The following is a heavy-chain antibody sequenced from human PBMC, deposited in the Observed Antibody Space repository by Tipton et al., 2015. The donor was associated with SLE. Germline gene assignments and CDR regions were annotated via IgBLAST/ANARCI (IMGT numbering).Heavy chain of an antibody. J-gene: IGHJ3*02. D-gene: IGHD3-16*01. CDR3: ARGGYDAFDI. Sequence: LRLSCTVSGYSISSGYYWGWIRQPPGKGLEWIGCIYHSGSTYYNPSLKSRVTISVDTSKNQFSLKLSSVTAADTAVYYCARGGYDAFDIWGQGTMVTVSS. CDR1: GYSISSGYY. V-gene: IGHV4-38-2*02. CDR2: IYHSGST.